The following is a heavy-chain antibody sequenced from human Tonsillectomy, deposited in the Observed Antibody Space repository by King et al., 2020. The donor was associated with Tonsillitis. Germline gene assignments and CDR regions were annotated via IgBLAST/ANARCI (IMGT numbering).Heavy chain of an antibody. CDR2: IKQDGSEK. CDR1: GFTFSSYW. Sequence: VQLVESGGGLVQPGGSLRLSCAASGFTFSSYWMSWVRQAPGKGLEWVANIKQDGSEKYYVDSVKGRFTISRDNAKNSLYLQMNSLRAEDTAVYYCARDSGTKVVKGEYYYYYYMDGWGKGTTGTVSS. D-gene: IGHD4-23*01. CDR3: ARDSGTKVVKGEYYYYYYMDG. V-gene: IGHV3-7*03. J-gene: IGHJ6*03.